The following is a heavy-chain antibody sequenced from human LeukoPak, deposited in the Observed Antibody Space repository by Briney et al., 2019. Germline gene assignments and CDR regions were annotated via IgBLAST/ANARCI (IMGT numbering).Heavy chain of an antibody. D-gene: IGHD1-1*01. J-gene: IGHJ3*01. CDR3: AKDNSGFNWNDLLPDAFDV. Sequence: GGSLRLSCAASGFTFDDYALHWVRQAPGKGLEWVSGISWNSGNIDYADSVKGRFTISRDNAKNSLYLQMNSLRTEDTAFYYCAKDNSGFNWNDLLPDAFDVWGQGTMVAVSS. V-gene: IGHV3-9*01. CDR1: GFTFDDYA. CDR2: ISWNSGNI.